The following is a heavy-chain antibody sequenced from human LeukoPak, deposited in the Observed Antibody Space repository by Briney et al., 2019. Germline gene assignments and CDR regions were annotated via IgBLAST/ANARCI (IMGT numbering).Heavy chain of an antibody. V-gene: IGHV3-23*01. CDR3: AKARASIFGVVDDFDY. D-gene: IGHD3-3*01. CDR2: ISGSGGST. J-gene: IGHJ4*02. CDR1: GFTFSSYA. Sequence: GGSLRLSCAASGFTFSSYAMSWVRPAPGEGLGWVSAISGSGGSTYYADSVKGRFTISRDNSKNTLYLQMNSLRAGDTAVYYCAKARASIFGVVDDFDYWGQGTLVTVSS.